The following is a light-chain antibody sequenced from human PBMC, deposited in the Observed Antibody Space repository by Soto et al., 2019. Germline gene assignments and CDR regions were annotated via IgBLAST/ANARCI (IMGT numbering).Light chain of an antibody. CDR2: DAS. V-gene: IGKV3-15*01. CDR3: QQYNNWPLT. J-gene: IGKJ4*01. Sequence: EIVMTQSPATLSVSPGERATLSCRASLSVSRNLAWYQQKPGQAPRLLIFDASTRATGIPARFSGSGSGTEFTLTITSLQSEDFAVYYCQQYNNWPLTFGGGTTVEIK. CDR1: LSVSRN.